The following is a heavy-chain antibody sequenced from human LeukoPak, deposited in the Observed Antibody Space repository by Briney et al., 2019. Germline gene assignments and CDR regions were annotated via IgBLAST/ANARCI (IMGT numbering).Heavy chain of an antibody. CDR1: SGSISSYY. D-gene: IGHD3-22*01. J-gene: IGHJ4*02. V-gene: IGHV4-59*01. Sequence: SETLSLTCTVSSGSISSYYWSWIRQPPGKGLEWIGFFYYTGSPNYNPSLKSRVTISVDTSKNQFSLKLSSVTAADTAVYYCARVLPNYYDSSGYYYISYYFDYWGQGTLVTVSS. CDR2: FYYTGSP. CDR3: ARVLPNYYDSSGYYYISYYFDY.